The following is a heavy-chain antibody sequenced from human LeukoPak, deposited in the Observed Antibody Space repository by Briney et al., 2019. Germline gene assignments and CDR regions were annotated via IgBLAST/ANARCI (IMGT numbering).Heavy chain of an antibody. V-gene: IGHV6-1*01. J-gene: IGHJ4*02. D-gene: IGHD5-12*01. CDR2: TYYRTKSSK. CDR1: GDSVSSNSAA. CDR3: IREGGTYGGYDLDY. Sequence: SQTLSLTCAMSGDSVSSNSAAWNWIRQSPWRCLELLGITYYRTKSSKDYATSVKGRINIHPDTSKNQFCLQRKSMTPQDTAVSYCIREGGTYGGYDLDYWGQGTLVTVSS.